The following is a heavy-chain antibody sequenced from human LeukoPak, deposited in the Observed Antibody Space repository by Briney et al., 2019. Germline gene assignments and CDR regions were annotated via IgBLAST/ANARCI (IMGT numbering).Heavy chain of an antibody. V-gene: IGHV4-59*11. CDR3: ARRSYSSSWHWYFDL. CDR2: IYYSGST. CDR1: GGSISSHY. D-gene: IGHD6-13*01. J-gene: IGHJ2*01. Sequence: SSETLSLTCTVSGGSISSHYWSWIRQPPGKRLEWIGYIYYSGSTNYNPSLKSRVTISVDTSKNQSSLKLSSVTAADTAVYYCARRSYSSSWHWYFDLWGRGTLVTVSS.